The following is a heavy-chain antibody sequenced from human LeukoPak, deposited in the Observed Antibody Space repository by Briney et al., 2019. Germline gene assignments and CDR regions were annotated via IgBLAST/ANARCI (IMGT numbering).Heavy chain of an antibody. Sequence: PSETLSLTCTVSGGSITSGSYYWGWIRQPPGKELEWIGTIYYSGSTYYNPSLKSRVTISIDTSKNQFSLRLSSVTAADTAVYFCARRRVLGANNDAFDIWGQGTMVTVSS. D-gene: IGHD1-26*01. V-gene: IGHV4-39*01. CDR3: ARRRVLGANNDAFDI. CDR1: GGSITSGSYY. CDR2: IYYSGST. J-gene: IGHJ3*02.